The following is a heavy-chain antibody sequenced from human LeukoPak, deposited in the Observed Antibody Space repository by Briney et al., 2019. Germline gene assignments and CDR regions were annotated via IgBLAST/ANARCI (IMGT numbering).Heavy chain of an antibody. CDR3: TSLQFFEYLSWDPTCYTHMDP. V-gene: IGHV3-49*04. CDR2: IRNEAYGGTT. Sequence: PGGSLRLSCAASGFTLGDYAMIWVRQAPGKGLEWVGSIRNEAYGGTTEYAASVEGRFTVSRDESQSIAYLQMRSLKSEDPPVSLRTSLQFFEYLSWDPTCYTHMDPWAKGPTVTVPP. D-gene: IGHD3-3*01. J-gene: IGHJ6*04. CDR1: GFTLGDYA.